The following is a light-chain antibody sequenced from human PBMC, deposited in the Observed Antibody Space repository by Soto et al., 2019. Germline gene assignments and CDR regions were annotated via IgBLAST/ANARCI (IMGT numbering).Light chain of an antibody. J-gene: IGKJ4*01. CDR1: QSISKY. CDR2: AAS. V-gene: IGKV1-39*01. CDR3: QQRYSAPPLS. Sequence: IQMTQSPSSLSASVGDRVTITCRASQSISKYLNWYQQKPGKAPKPLIYAASSLHSGVPSRFSGSGSGTDFTLTVSSLQPEDFATYYCQQRYSAPPLSFGGGTNVEFK.